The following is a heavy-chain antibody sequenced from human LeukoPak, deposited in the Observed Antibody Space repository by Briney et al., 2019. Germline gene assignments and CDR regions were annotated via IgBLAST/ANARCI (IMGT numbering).Heavy chain of an antibody. V-gene: IGHV3-11*01. D-gene: IGHD3-22*01. J-gene: IGHJ1*01. CDR2: ITTSNVNM. Sequence: GGSLRLSCAASGFTFSDYFVTWIRQAPGKGLEWISYITTSNVNMYYADSVKGRFTISRDDAKNSLYLQMNSLRAEDTAIYYCARGFEGKTPKESYYYDSSGYYRYFQHWGQGTLVTVSS. CDR1: GFTFSDYF. CDR3: ARGFEGKTPKESYYYDSSGYYRYFQH.